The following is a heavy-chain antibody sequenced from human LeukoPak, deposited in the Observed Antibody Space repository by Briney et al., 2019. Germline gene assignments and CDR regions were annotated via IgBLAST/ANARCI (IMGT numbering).Heavy chain of an antibody. Sequence: PSETLSLTCTVSGGSISEYSWSWIRQPPGKGLEWIGNIYYSGSTNHNPSLKSRVTISRDTSKNQFSLKLTSVTTADTAVYYCARAGGVKTAALDLDYWGQGTLVTVSS. D-gene: IGHD6-25*01. V-gene: IGHV4-59*01. CDR3: ARAGGVKTAALDLDY. J-gene: IGHJ4*02. CDR1: GGSISEYS. CDR2: IYYSGST.